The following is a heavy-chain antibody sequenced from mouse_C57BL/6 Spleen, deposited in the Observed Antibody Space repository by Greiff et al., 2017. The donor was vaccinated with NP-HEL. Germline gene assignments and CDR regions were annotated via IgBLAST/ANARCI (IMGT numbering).Heavy chain of an antibody. Sequence: EVQLQQSGPVLVKPGASVKMSCKASGYTFTDYYMNWVKQSHGKSLEWIGDINPYNGGTSYNQKFKGKATLTVDKASSTAYMELNSLTSEDSAVYYRAKCYYGSREGFDYWGQGTTLTVSS. CDR3: AKCYYGSREGFDY. V-gene: IGHV1-19*01. CDR1: GYTFTDYY. D-gene: IGHD1-1*01. J-gene: IGHJ2*01. CDR2: INPYNGGT.